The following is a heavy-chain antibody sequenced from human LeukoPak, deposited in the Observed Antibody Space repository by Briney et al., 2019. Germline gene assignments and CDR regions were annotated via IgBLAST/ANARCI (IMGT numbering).Heavy chain of an antibody. D-gene: IGHD2-2*01. CDR3: AKRLWASTSCHDCWFDP. J-gene: IGHJ5*02. Sequence: ETLSLTCTVSGGSISSSSYYWGWIRQPPGKGLEWVSSISGSGGSIYYADFVKGRFTISRDNSKNTLYLQMNSLRAEDTAVYYCAKRLWASTSCHDCWFDPWGQGTLVTVSS. V-gene: IGHV3-23*01. CDR2: ISGSGGSI. CDR1: GGSISSSSYY.